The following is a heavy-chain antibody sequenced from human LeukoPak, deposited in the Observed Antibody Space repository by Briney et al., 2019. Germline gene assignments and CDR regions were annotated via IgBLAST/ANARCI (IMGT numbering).Heavy chain of an antibody. V-gene: IGHV4-34*01. J-gene: IGHJ4*02. CDR3: ARARLSIFGVVIIGY. D-gene: IGHD3-3*01. CDR1: GGSFSGYY. Sequence: SETLSLTCAVYGGSFSGYYWSWIRQPPGKGVEWIGEINHSGSTNYNPSLKSRVTISVDTSKNQFSLKLSSVTAADTAVYYCARARLSIFGVVIIGYWGQGTLVTVSS. CDR2: INHSGST.